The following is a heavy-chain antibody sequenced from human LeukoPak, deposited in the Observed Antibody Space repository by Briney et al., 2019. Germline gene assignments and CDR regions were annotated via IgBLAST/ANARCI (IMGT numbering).Heavy chain of an antibody. D-gene: IGHD5-18*01. CDR3: ASYIRGYSHGYPYFDY. Sequence: NPSETLSLTCTVSGGSISSSSYYWGWIRQPPGKGLEWIGSIYYSGSTYYNPSLKSRVTISVDTSKNQFSLKLSSVTAADTAVYYCASYIRGYSHGYPYFDYWGQGTLVTVSS. J-gene: IGHJ4*02. CDR1: GGSISSSSYY. CDR2: IYYSGST. V-gene: IGHV4-39*01.